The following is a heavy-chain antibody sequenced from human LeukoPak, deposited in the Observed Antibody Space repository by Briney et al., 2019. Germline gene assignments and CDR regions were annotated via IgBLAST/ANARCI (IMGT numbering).Heavy chain of an antibody. D-gene: IGHD2-15*01. V-gene: IGHV4-39*07. J-gene: IGHJ4*02. Sequence: PSETLSLTCTVSGGSISTSSYYWGWIRQPPGKGLEWIGTIYYRGSTYYNPSLKSRVTISVDTSKNTFSLNLTSGTAADTAVYYCARVSAYVCSGGDCFSGYYFDYWGQGTLVTVSS. CDR1: GGSISTSSYY. CDR3: ARVSAYVCSGGDCFSGYYFDY. CDR2: IYYRGST.